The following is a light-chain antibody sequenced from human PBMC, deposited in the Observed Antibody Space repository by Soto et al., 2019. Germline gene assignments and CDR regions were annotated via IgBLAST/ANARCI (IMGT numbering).Light chain of an antibody. J-gene: IGKJ2*01. CDR2: GAS. CDR3: QQYCSSPRYT. CDR1: QSVRSRY. V-gene: IGKV3-20*01. Sequence: ENVLTQSPGTLSLSPGERATLSCRASQSVRSRYLAWYQQKPGPAPRLLIYGASTTATRIPDRFSGSGSGTDFALPISRLEPEDFAVYYCQQYCSSPRYTFGQGTKLEIK.